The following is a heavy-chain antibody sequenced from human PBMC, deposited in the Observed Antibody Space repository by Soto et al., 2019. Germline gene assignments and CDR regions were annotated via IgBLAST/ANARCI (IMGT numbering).Heavy chain of an antibody. CDR2: IIPISGTT. CDR3: ARGYCSGGNCYSGMDV. CDR1: GGTFSTHA. V-gene: IGHV1-69*13. Sequence: SVKVSCKASGGTFSTHAIIWVRQAPGHGLEWMGGIIPISGTTYYTQKFQGRVTITADEPTSTAFMELSSLKSEDTAVFYCARGYCSGGNCYSGMDVWGQGTRVTVSS. J-gene: IGHJ6*02. D-gene: IGHD2-15*01.